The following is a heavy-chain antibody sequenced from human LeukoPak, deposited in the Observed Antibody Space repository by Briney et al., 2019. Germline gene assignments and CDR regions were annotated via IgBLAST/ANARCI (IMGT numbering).Heavy chain of an antibody. Sequence: SETLSLTCTVSGGSINNFYWYWVRQPPGKGLEWIGYIYYTGSTNYNPSLKSRVTMSVDTSKNLVSLRLTYLTAADTAVYCCARVGGSGSSFDYWGQGTQVTVSS. V-gene: IGHV4-59*01. D-gene: IGHD3-10*01. CDR1: GGSINNFY. CDR2: IYYTGST. J-gene: IGHJ4*02. CDR3: ARVGGSGSSFDY.